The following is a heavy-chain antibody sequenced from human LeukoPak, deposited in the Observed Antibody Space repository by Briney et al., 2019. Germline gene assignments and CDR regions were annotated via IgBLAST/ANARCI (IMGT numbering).Heavy chain of an antibody. CDR3: ARVVAGYYGSGSSFDY. D-gene: IGHD3-10*01. CDR1: GCTFSSYA. Sequence: GASVKVSCKASGCTFSSYAISWVRQAPGQGLEWMGGIIPIFGTANYAQKFQGRVTITADESTSTAYMELSSLRSEDTAVYYCARVVAGYYGSGSSFDYWGQGTLVTVSS. CDR2: IIPIFGTA. J-gene: IGHJ4*02. V-gene: IGHV1-69*13.